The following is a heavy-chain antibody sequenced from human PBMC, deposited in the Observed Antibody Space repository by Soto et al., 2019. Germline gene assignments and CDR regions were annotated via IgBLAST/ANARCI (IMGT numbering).Heavy chain of an antibody. V-gene: IGHV1-69*02. Sequence: QVQLVQSGAEVKKPGSSVKVSCKASGGTFSTYTISWVRQAPGQGLEWLGRIIPLFSLPNHAQKFQDRVTITADKSTDTAYLEMNSLRPEDSAVYYCAFDVQTGVVYYDNWGQGTLVTVSS. CDR3: AFDVQTGVVYYDN. CDR2: IIPLFSLP. D-gene: IGHD1-1*01. J-gene: IGHJ4*02. CDR1: GGTFSTYT.